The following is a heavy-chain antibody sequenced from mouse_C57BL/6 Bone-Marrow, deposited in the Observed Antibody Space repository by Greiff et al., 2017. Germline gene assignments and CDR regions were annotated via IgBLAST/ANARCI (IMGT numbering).Heavy chain of an antibody. CDR3: ARHGSDGYFP. CDR2: LSSGGSYT. J-gene: IGHJ3*01. CDR1: GFTFSSYG. Sequence: EVQVVESGGDLVKPGGSLKLSCAASGFTFSSYGMSWVRQTPDKRLEWVATLSSGGSYTYYPDSVKGRFTISRDNAKNTLYLQMSSLKSEDTAMYYCARHGSDGYFPWGQGTLVTVSA. V-gene: IGHV5-6*01. D-gene: IGHD2-3*01.